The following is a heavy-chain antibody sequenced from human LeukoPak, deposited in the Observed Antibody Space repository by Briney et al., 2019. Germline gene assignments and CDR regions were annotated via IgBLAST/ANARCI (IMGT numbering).Heavy chain of an antibody. CDR2: INPNSGGT. D-gene: IGHD3-22*01. CDR3: ANLCLYYYDSSGYCFDY. CDR1: GYTFTGYY. Sequence: ASVKVSCKASGYTFTGYYMHWVRQAPGQELEWMGRINPNSGGTNYAQKFQGRVTMTRDTSISTAYMELSRLRSDDTAVYYCANLCLYYYDSSGYCFDYWGQGTLVTVSS. V-gene: IGHV1-2*06. J-gene: IGHJ4*02.